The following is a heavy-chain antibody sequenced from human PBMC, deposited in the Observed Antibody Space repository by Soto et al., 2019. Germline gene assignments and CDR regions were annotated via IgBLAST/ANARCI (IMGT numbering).Heavy chain of an antibody. D-gene: IGHD2-15*01. Sequence: ASVKVSCKASGYTFTGYYMHWVRQAPGQGLEWMGIINPSGGSTSYAQKFQGRVTMTRDTSTSTVYMELSSLRSEDTAVYYCARGAVGGVAATPAEYFQHWGQGTLVTVSS. CDR1: GYTFTGYY. CDR2: INPSGGST. J-gene: IGHJ1*01. V-gene: IGHV1-46*01. CDR3: ARGAVGGVAATPAEYFQH.